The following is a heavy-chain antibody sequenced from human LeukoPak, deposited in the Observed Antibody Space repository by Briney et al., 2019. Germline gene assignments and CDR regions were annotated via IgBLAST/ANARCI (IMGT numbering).Heavy chain of an antibody. CDR2: FSRSGPDA. V-gene: IGHV3-23*01. CDR3: AKGSLGSWYYFDY. D-gene: IGHD6-13*01. J-gene: IGHJ4*02. CDR1: GFTFGSSA. Sequence: GGSLRLSCAASGFTFGSSAMSWVRQAPGKGPEWVSTFSRSGPDAYYADSVKGRFTIFRDNSKNTLYLQMSSLRAEDTAVYYCAKGSLGSWYYFDYWGQGTLVTVSS.